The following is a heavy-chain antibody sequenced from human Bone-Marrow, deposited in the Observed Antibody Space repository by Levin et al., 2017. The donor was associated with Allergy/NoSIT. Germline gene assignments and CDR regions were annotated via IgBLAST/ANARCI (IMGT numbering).Heavy chain of an antibody. CDR1: GYTFTDYH. V-gene: IGHV1-2*02. D-gene: IGHD2-2*01. J-gene: IGHJ5*02. Sequence: GASVKVSCKSSGYTFTDYHIHWVRQAPGQGLQWMGWINPDSGATNIAQRYEGRVTLTRDTSITTAYMELNSLRSDDTAVYYCATDNCTSTNCFGFDAWGQGTLVTVSS. CDR2: INPDSGAT. CDR3: ATDNCTSTNCFGFDA.